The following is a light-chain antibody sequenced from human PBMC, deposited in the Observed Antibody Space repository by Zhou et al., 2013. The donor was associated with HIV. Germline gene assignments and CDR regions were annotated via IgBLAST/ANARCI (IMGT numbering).Light chain of an antibody. CDR1: QSISSY. CDR3: QQSYTTPET. J-gene: IGKJ4*01. Sequence: DIQMTQSPSSLSASVGDRVTITCRASQSISSYLNWYQQKPGKAPKLLIYAASSLQSGVPSRFSGSGSGTDFTLAISSLQPEDFAIYFCQQSYTTPETFGGGTKVE. CDR2: AAS. V-gene: IGKV1-39*01.